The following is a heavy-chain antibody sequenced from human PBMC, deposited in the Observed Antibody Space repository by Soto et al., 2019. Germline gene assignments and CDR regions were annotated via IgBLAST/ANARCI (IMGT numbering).Heavy chain of an antibody. J-gene: IGHJ6*02. D-gene: IGHD2-15*01. CDR1: GYTFTSYY. V-gene: IGHV1-46*01. CDR3: AGGGVVVAATDRDYYYYGMDV. Sequence: ASVKVSCKASGYTFTSYYMHWVRQAPGQGLEWMGIINPSGGSTSYAQKFQGRVTMTRDTSTSTVYMELSSLRSEDTAVYYCAGGGVVVAATDRDYYYYGMDVWGQGTTVTAP. CDR2: INPSGGST.